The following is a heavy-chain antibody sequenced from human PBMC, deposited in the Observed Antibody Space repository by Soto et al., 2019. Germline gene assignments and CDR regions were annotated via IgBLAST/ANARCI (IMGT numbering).Heavy chain of an antibody. Sequence: QVQLVQSGAEVKKPGASVKVSCKASGYTFTSYAMHWVRQAPGQRLEWMGWINAGNGNTKYSQKFQGRVTITSAPCASTAYMELSSLRYDDTVVYYCARAIAAAGTGMLGYWGQGTLVTVSS. D-gene: IGHD6-13*01. CDR1: GYTFTSYA. CDR3: ARAIAAAGTGMLGY. CDR2: INAGNGNT. J-gene: IGHJ4*02. V-gene: IGHV1-3*01.